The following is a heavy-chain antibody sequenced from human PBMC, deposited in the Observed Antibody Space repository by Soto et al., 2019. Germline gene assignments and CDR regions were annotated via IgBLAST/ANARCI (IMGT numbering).Heavy chain of an antibody. CDR3: AIELGDCSGGTCSYWVDP. CDR1: GYTFNSED. D-gene: IGHD2-15*01. V-gene: IGHV1-18*01. Sequence: QVQLVQSGAEVKKAGASVKVSCKASGYTFNSEDISWVRQAPGQGLEWMEWISAYNGDTKYAQKFQDRVTVTTDTSTSTAYMELRSLTSDDTAVYYCAIELGDCSGGTCSYWVDPWGQGTLVTVSS. J-gene: IGHJ5*02. CDR2: ISAYNGDT.